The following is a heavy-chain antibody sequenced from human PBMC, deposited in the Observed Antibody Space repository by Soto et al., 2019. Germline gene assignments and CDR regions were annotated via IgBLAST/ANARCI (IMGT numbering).Heavy chain of an antibody. CDR2: ISYDGSYK. CDR3: AEARVGDSHFDF. V-gene: IGHV3-30*03. J-gene: IGHJ4*02. Sequence: QVKLVESGGGVVQPGRSLRLSCAASGFTFNNYGMHWVRQAPGKGLEWVAMISYDGSYKYYADSVKGRFTISRDTSKDTLYLHMNSLRAEDTAVYYCAEARVGDSHFDFWGQGTLVTVAA. D-gene: IGHD1-26*01. CDR1: GFTFNNYG.